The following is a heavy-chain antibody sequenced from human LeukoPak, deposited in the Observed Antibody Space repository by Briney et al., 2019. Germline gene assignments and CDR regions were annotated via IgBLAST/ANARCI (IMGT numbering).Heavy chain of an antibody. CDR3: ARRRYYDGSGYLE. D-gene: IGHD3-22*01. CDR1: GDSISRSESY. CDR2: IYYSGRT. Sequence: SETLSLTCSVSGDSISRSESYWDWIRQPPGKGLEWIGTIYYSGRTYYSPSLKSRVTMSVDTPNNQFSLNLRSVTAADTAVYYCARRRYYDGSGYLEWGQGTLLSVSS. J-gene: IGHJ1*01. V-gene: IGHV4-39*01.